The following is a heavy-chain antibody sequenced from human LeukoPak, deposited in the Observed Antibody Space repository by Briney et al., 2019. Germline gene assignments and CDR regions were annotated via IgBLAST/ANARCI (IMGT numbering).Heavy chain of an antibody. J-gene: IGHJ6*03. Sequence: PGRSLRLSCAASGFTFSSYGMHWVRQAPGKGLEWVAVISYDGSNKYYADSVKGRFTISRDNSKNTLYLQMNSLRAEDTAVYYCARVYYDSSGYYYYYYYYYMDVWGKGTTVTISS. CDR1: GFTFSSYG. D-gene: IGHD3-22*01. V-gene: IGHV3-30*03. CDR3: ARVYYDSSGYYYYYYYYYMDV. CDR2: ISYDGSNK.